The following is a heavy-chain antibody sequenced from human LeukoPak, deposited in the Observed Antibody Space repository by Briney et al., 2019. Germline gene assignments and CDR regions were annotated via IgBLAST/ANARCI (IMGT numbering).Heavy chain of an antibody. D-gene: IGHD1-26*01. CDR3: ARLGSGTNNWFDP. V-gene: IGHV4-59*01. CDR2: IYYSGST. CDR1: GGSISSYY. Sequence: SETLSLTYTVSGGSISSYYWSWIRQPPGKGLEWIGYIYYSGSTNYNPSLKSRVTISVDTSKNQFSLKLSSVTAADTAVYYCARLGSGTNNWFDPWGQGTLVTVSS. J-gene: IGHJ5*02.